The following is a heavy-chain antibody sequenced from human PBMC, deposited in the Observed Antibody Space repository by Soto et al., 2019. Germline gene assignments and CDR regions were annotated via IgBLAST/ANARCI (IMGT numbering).Heavy chain of an antibody. J-gene: IGHJ6*02. V-gene: IGHV4-30-2*03. CDR2: IYYSGST. CDR3: ARHSAGLYYYYYYGMDV. CDR1: GGSISSGGYS. Sequence: PSETLSLTCAVSGGSISSGGYSWSWIRQPPGKGLEWIGYIYYSGSTYYNPSLKSRVTISVDTSKNQFSLKLSSVTAADTAVYYCARHSAGLYYYYYYGMDVWGQGTTVTVS. D-gene: IGHD2-8*01.